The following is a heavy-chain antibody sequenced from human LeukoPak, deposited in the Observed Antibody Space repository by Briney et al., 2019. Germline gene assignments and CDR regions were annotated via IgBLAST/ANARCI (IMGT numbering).Heavy chain of an antibody. CDR2: IYAGGAA. J-gene: IGHJ4*02. CDR1: GFTVSTNY. V-gene: IGHV3-53*01. D-gene: IGHD2-2*01. Sequence: PGRSLRLSCAASGFTVSTNYLSWVRQAPGKGLEWVSVIYAGGAAYYADYVKGRFTITRDTSNNTLILQMHSLRVEDTAVYYCARSTSYHFDSWGQGTLVTVSS. CDR3: ARSTSYHFDS.